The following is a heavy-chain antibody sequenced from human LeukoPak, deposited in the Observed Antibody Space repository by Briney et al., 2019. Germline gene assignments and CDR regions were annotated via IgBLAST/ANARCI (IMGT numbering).Heavy chain of an antibody. CDR2: IYYSGST. J-gene: IGHJ3*02. Sequence: SETLSLTCTVSGGSISSYYWSWIRQLPGKGLEWIGYIYYSGSTNYNPSLKSRVTISVDTSKNQFSLKLSSVTAADTAVYYCARARGSFGVVIGKNGAFDIWGQGTMVTVSS. D-gene: IGHD3-3*01. CDR3: ARARGSFGVVIGKNGAFDI. V-gene: IGHV4-59*01. CDR1: GGSISSYY.